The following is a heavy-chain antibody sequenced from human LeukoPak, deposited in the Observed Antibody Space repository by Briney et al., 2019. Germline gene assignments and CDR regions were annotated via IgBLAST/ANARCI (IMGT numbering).Heavy chain of an antibody. D-gene: IGHD3-16*01. CDR3: ARQNYDYAWDY. V-gene: IGHV1-69*13. CDR2: IIPIFGTA. Sequence: SVTVSCTASGGTFSSYAISWVRQAPGQGLEWMGGIIPIFGTANYAQKFQGRVTITADESTSTAYMELSSLRSEDTAVYYCARQNYDYAWDYWGQGTLVTVSS. J-gene: IGHJ4*02. CDR1: GGTFSSYA.